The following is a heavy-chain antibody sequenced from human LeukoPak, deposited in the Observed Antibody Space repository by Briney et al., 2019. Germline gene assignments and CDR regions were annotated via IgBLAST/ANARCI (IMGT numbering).Heavy chain of an antibody. CDR3: TTLRLGELSFNYYFDY. CDR2: IKSKTDGGTT. Sequence: GGCVSLSRAASGFTFSNAWMSWVRQAPWKGLEWVGRIKSKTDGGTTDYAASVKGRFTISRDDSKNTLYLQMNSLKTEDTAVYYCTTLRLGELSFNYYFDYWGQGTLVTVSS. V-gene: IGHV3-15*01. CDR1: GFTFSNAW. D-gene: IGHD3-16*02. J-gene: IGHJ4*02.